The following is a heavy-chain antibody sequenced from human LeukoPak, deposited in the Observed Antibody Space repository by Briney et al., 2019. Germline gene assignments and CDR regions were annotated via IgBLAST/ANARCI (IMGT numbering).Heavy chain of an antibody. D-gene: IGHD3-22*01. V-gene: IGHV4-59*01. J-gene: IGHJ4*02. CDR1: GGSISSYY. CDR3: ASTDSSGYLFDY. Sequence: SETLSLTCTVSGGSISSYYWSWIRQPPGKGLEWIGYIYYSGGTNYNPSLKSRVTISVDTSKNQFSLKLSSVTAADTAVYYCASTDSSGYLFDYWGQGTLVTVSS. CDR2: IYYSGGT.